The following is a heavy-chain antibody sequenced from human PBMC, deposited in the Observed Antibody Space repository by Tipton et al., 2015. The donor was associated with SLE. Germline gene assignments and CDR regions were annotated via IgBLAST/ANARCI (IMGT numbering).Heavy chain of an antibody. J-gene: IGHJ2*01. CDR2: ISYTGNT. V-gene: IGHV4-59*02. CDR3: ARDSAVNFWYFDL. CDR1: GASVSSHY. Sequence: TLSLTCTVSGASVSSHYWNWIRQPPGKGLEWIGYISYTGNTNFNPSLKSRVTMSVATSKNQFSLRLTSVTAADTAMYYCARDSAVNFWYFDLWGRGTLVTVSS.